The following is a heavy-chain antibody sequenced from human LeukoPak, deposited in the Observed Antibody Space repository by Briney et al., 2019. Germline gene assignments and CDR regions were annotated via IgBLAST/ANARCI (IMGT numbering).Heavy chain of an antibody. CDR2: INHSGST. V-gene: IGHV4-34*01. CDR3: VKSGGYGLIDY. CDR1: GGSFSGYY. Sequence: SETLSLTCAVYGGSFSGYYWSWIRQPPRKGLEWIGEINHSGSTNYNPSLKSRVTISVDTSKNQFSLKLSSVTAADTAVYYCVKSGGYGLIDYWGQGTLDTVSS. J-gene: IGHJ4*02. D-gene: IGHD6-19*01.